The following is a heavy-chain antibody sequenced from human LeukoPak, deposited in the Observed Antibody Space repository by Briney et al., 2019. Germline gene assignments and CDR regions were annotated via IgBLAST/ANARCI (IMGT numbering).Heavy chain of an antibody. J-gene: IGHJ4*02. CDR2: FYYSGST. CDR1: GGSISSTSYY. D-gene: IGHD2-15*01. V-gene: IGHV4-39*07. CDR3: ARGRNCDGGTCSFDY. Sequence: SETLSLTCTVSGGSISSTSYYWGWIRQPPGKGLEWIGSFYYSGSTYHNPSLKSRVTISVDTSQNQFSLILTSVTAADTAVYYCARGRNCDGGTCSFDYWGQGTLVTVSS.